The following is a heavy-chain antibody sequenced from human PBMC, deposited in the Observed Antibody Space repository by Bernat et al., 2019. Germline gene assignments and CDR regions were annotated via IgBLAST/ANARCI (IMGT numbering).Heavy chain of an antibody. Sequence: EVQLVESGGGLVQPGGSLRLSCAASGFTFSSYWMHWVRQAPGKGLVWVSRINSDGSSTSCADSVKGRFTISRDNAKNTVYLQMNSLRAEDTAVYYCARDGGNYWGWFDPWGQGTLVTVSS. CDR2: INSDGSST. J-gene: IGHJ5*02. V-gene: IGHV3-74*01. CDR1: GFTFSSYW. D-gene: IGHD1-26*01. CDR3: ARDGGNYWGWFDP.